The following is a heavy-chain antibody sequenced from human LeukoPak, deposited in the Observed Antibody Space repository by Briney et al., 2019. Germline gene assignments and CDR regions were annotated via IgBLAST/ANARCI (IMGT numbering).Heavy chain of an antibody. Sequence: SVKVSCKASGGTFSSYAISWVRQAPGQGLEWMGGIIPIFGTANYAQKFQGRVTITADESTSTAYMELSSLRSEDTAVYYCARGAVAGAYFDYWGQGTLVTVSS. V-gene: IGHV1-69*13. CDR2: IIPIFGTA. CDR1: GGTFSSYA. D-gene: IGHD6-19*01. J-gene: IGHJ4*02. CDR3: ARGAVAGAYFDY.